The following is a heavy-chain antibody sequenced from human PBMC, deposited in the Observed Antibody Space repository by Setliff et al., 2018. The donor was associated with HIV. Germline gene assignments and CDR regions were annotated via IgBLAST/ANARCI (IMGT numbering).Heavy chain of an antibody. J-gene: IGHJ5*02. CDR1: GGTLSSYA. V-gene: IGHV1-69*06. Sequence: SVKVSCKASGGTLSSYAISWVRQAPGQGLEWMGRIIPTSGTANNAQKFQGRVTITADKSTSTAYMQLSSLRSEDTAVYYCARVSRLHPFDPWGQGTLVTVSS. D-gene: IGHD2-15*01. CDR2: IIPTSGTA. CDR3: ARVSRLHPFDP.